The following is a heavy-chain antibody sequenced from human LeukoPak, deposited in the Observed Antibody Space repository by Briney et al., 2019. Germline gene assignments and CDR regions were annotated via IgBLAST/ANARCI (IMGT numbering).Heavy chain of an antibody. CDR3: ARDHFDGGMFDY. D-gene: IGHD4-23*01. J-gene: IGHJ4*02. V-gene: IGHV3-48*03. CDR2: ISSSGSTI. CDR1: GYTFSSYE. Sequence: PGGSLRLSCAASGYTFSSYEMHWVRQAPGKGLEWVSYISSSGSTIYYADSVKGRFTISRDNAKNSLYLQMNSLRAEDPAVYYCARDHFDGGMFDYWGQGTLVTVSS.